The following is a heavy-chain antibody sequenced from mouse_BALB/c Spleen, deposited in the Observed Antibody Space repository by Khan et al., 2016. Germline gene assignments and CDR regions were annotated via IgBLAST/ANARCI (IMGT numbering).Heavy chain of an antibody. V-gene: IGHV9-3*02. Sequence: QIQLVQSGPELKKPGETVTISCKASGYTFTNYGMNWVKQAPGKGLKWMGWIYTNTGEPTYAEEIKGRFACSLESSASTAYSMINHHKNEDTANFFWGEDYCVSNWFAYLGQGTLVTVSA. J-gene: IGHJ3*01. CDR3: GEDYCVSNWFAY. CDR2: IYTNTGEP. D-gene: IGHD1-1*01. CDR1: GYTFTNYG.